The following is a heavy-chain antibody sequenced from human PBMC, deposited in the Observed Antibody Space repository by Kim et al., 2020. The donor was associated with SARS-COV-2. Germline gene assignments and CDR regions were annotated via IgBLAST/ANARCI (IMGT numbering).Heavy chain of an antibody. CDR2: IYYSGST. Sequence: SETLSLTCTVSGGSVSSGSYYWSWIRQPPGKGLEWIGYIYYSGSTNYNPSLKSLVTISVDTSKNQFSLKLSSVTAADTAVYYCAKFQTYDFWSGYYGLCAFDIWGQGTMVTVSS. CDR1: GGSVSSGSYY. D-gene: IGHD3-3*01. CDR3: AKFQTYDFWSGYYGLCAFDI. J-gene: IGHJ3*02. V-gene: IGHV4-61*01.